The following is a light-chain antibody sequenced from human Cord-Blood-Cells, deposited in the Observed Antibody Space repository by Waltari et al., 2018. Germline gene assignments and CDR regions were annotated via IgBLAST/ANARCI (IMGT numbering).Light chain of an antibody. CDR3: QQYNSYSGT. CDR2: KAS. Sequence: DIQMTQSPSTLSASVGDRVTITCRASQSISSLLAWYQQKPGKAPKLLIDKASSLESGGPSRFSGSGSGTEFTLTISSLQPDDFATYYCQQYNSYSGTFGQGTKVEIK. V-gene: IGKV1-5*03. CDR1: QSISSL. J-gene: IGKJ1*01.